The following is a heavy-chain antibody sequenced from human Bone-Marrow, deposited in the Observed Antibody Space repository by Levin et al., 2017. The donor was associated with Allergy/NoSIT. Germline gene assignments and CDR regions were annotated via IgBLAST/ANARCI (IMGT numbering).Heavy chain of an antibody. Sequence: GSLRLSCTVSGGSISSYYWSWIRQPPGKGLEYIGFIYFSGTTNYSPSLKSRVTMSVDTSKNQFSLKLTSVTAADTAVYYCAREIGQLGWFDPWGQGTLVTVSS. V-gene: IGHV4-59*01. D-gene: IGHD6-6*01. CDR3: AREIGQLGWFDP. CDR1: GGSISSYY. CDR2: IYFSGTT. J-gene: IGHJ5*02.